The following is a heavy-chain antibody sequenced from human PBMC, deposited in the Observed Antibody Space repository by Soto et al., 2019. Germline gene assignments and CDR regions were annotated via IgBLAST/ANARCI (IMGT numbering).Heavy chain of an antibody. CDR2: ISYDGANK. D-gene: IGHD2-15*01. CDR3: AKFKEGYVDVEF. J-gene: IGHJ4*02. V-gene: IGHV3-30*18. CDR1: GFTFTSYG. Sequence: QVQLVESGGGVVQPGRSLRLSCAASGFTFTSYGIHWVRQAPGKGLEWVSVISYDGANKYYADSVKGRFTISRDNSKNTLYLQMNSLRAEDTAVYYCAKFKEGYVDVEFWGQGTLVTVSS.